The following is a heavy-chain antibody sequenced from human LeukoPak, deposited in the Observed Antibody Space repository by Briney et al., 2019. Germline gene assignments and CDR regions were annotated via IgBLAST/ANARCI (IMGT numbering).Heavy chain of an antibody. D-gene: IGHD3-22*01. J-gene: IGHJ4*02. Sequence: GGSLRLSCAASGFTFSDHYMDWVRQAPGKGLEWVGRTRNKANSYTTEYAASGKGRFTISRDDSKNSLYLQMNSLKTEDTAVYYCALTYYYDSSKNYWGQGTLVTVSS. CDR2: TRNKANSYTT. V-gene: IGHV3-72*01. CDR3: ALTYYYDSSKNY. CDR1: GFTFSDHY.